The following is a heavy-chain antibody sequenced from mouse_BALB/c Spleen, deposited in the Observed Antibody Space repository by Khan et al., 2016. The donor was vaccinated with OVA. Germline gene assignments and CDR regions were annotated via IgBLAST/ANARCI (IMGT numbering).Heavy chain of an antibody. CDR1: GYTFTNYI. D-gene: IGHD1-3*01. CDR2: INPYNDGS. CDR3: AGDYRGSFWFAS. V-gene: IGHV1S136*01. J-gene: IGHJ3*01. Sequence: VQLQQSGPELVKPGASVKMSCKASGYTFTNYIIHWVKQKPGQGLEWIGYINPYNDGSKYNEKFKGKATLTSDKSSSTAYMELSGLTSEDSAVDYCAGDYRGSFWFASWGRGTLVTVSA.